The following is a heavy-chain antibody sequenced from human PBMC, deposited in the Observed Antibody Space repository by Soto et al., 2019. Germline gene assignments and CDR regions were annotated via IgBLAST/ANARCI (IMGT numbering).Heavy chain of an antibody. CDR3: AKDPSGSYGSA. CDR1: GFTFSSYG. D-gene: IGHD1-26*01. V-gene: IGHV3-30*18. Sequence: QVQLVESGGGVVQPGRSLRLSCAASGFTFSSYGMHWVRQAPGKGLEWVAVISYDGSNKYYADSVKGRFTISRDNSKNTLYLQMNSLRAEDTAVYYCAKDPSGSYGSAWGQGTLVTVSS. CDR2: ISYDGSNK. J-gene: IGHJ4*02.